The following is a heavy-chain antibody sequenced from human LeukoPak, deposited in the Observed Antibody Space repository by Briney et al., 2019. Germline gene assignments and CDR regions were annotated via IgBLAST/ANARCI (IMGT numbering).Heavy chain of an antibody. CDR2: IYPDDSGI. V-gene: IGHV5-51*01. Sequence: GESLKISCKGSGYSFNSYWIGWVRQMPGKGLEWMGIIYPDDSGIKYSPSFQGQVTISADKSISTAYLQWSSLKASDTAMYYCARYPYSSGWYLDYWGQGTLVTVSS. CDR1: GYSFNSYW. CDR3: ARYPYSSGWYLDY. J-gene: IGHJ4*02. D-gene: IGHD6-19*01.